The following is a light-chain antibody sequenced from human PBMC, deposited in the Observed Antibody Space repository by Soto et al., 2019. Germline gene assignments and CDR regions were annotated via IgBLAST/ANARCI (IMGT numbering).Light chain of an antibody. CDR3: QQRSNWPST. V-gene: IGKV3-11*01. CDR2: DAS. J-gene: IGKJ4*01. Sequence: EIVLTQSPATLSLSPGERATLSCRASQSVSGYLAWYQQKPGQAPRLLMYDASNRATGITARFSGSGSGTDFTLTSSSLEPEDFAVYYCQQRSNWPSTFGGGTKVEIK. CDR1: QSVSGY.